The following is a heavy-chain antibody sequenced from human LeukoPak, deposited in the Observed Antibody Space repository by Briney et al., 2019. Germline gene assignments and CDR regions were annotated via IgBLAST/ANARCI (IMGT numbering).Heavy chain of an antibody. D-gene: IGHD1-7*01. CDR3: ARERGLELLTY. CDR2: ISSSGTTI. Sequence: PGGSLRLSCAASGFTFSSYSMNWVRQAPGKGLEWVSYISSSGTTIYYADSVKGRFTVSRDNAKNSLFLQMNSLRADDTAVYYCARERGLELLTYWGQGALVTVSS. V-gene: IGHV3-48*01. CDR1: GFTFSSYS. J-gene: IGHJ4*02.